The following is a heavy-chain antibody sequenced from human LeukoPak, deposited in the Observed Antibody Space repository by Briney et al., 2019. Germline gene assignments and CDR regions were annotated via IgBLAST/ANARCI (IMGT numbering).Heavy chain of an antibody. Sequence: LGESLKISCKGSGYSLTSYWIGWVRQMPGKGLEWMGIIYPGDSDTRYSPSFQGQVTISADKSISTAYLQWSSLKASDTAMYYCARPKRWLQSLDAFDIWGQGTMVTVSS. J-gene: IGHJ3*02. D-gene: IGHD5-24*01. CDR3: ARPKRWLQSLDAFDI. V-gene: IGHV5-51*01. CDR1: GYSLTSYW. CDR2: IYPGDSDT.